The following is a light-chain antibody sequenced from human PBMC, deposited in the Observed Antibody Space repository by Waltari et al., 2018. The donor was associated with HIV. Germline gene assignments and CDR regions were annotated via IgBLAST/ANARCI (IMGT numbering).Light chain of an antibody. J-gene: IGLJ2*01. Sequence: QSALTQPASVSGSFGQSNTISFTGTRSDVGGYHLVSWYQHHPSKAPKLILYEVYKRPSGVSNRFSVSKSGNSASLTISVLQAEDEADYYCCSYAGSNIPFGGGTKVTVL. CDR1: RSDVGGYHL. CDR3: CSYAGSNIP. CDR2: EVY. V-gene: IGLV2-23*02.